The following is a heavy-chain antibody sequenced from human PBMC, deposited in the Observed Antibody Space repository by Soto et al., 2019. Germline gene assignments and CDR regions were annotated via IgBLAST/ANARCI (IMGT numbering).Heavy chain of an antibody. CDR3: ARGPYCSSTSCYRRTDYGTDV. CDR2: INPNSGGT. J-gene: IGHJ6*04. CDR1: GYTGTGYY. V-gene: IGHV1-2*02. D-gene: IGHD2-2*01. Sequence: ASVKVSCKASGYTGTGYYRHWVRQAPGQGLEWMGWINPNSGGTNYAQKFQGRVTMTRDTSISTAYMELSRLRSDDTAVYYCARGPYCSSTSCYRRTDYGTDVWGKGTTVTIS.